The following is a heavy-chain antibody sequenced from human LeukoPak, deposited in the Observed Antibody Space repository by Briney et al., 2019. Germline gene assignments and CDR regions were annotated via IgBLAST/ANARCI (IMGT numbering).Heavy chain of an antibody. V-gene: IGHV1-2*06. CDR1: GYTFTGYY. CDR3: ASLVGATATPDY. Sequence: GASVKVSRKASGYTFTGYYMHWVRQAPGQGLEWMGRINPNSGGTNYAQKFQGRVTMTRDTSISTAYMELSRLRSDDAAVYYCASLVGATATPDYWGQGTLVTVSS. D-gene: IGHD1-26*01. J-gene: IGHJ4*02. CDR2: INPNSGGT.